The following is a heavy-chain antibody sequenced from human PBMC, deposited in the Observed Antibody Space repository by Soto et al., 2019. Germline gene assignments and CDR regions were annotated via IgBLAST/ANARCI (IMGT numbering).Heavy chain of an antibody. J-gene: IGHJ6*02. V-gene: IGHV4-4*02. D-gene: IGHD2-15*01. CDR2: IYHSGST. CDR3: ARVGGMITYYYYGMDV. Sequence: SETLSLTCGVSGGSISSSDWWSWVRQPPGKGLEWIGEIYHSGSTNYNPSLKSRVTISIDKSKNQFSLKVSSVTAADTAVYYCARVGGMITYYYYGMDVWGQGTTVTVS. CDR1: GGSISSSDW.